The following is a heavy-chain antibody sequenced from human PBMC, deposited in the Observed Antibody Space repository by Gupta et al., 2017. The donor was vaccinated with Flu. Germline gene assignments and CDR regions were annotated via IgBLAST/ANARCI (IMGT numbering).Heavy chain of an antibody. V-gene: IGHV3-21*01. CDR3: ARPYYYDSSGYYGGAFDI. CDR1: GFTFGSYS. CDR2: ISSSSSYI. J-gene: IGHJ3*02. Sequence: VQLVESGGGLVKPGGSLLLSCAAFGFTFGSYSMNWVRQAPGKGLECVSAISSSSSYIYYADSVKGRFTISRDNAKNSLYLQMNSLRAEDTAVYYCARPYYYDSSGYYGGAFDIWGQGTMVTVSS. D-gene: IGHD3-22*01.